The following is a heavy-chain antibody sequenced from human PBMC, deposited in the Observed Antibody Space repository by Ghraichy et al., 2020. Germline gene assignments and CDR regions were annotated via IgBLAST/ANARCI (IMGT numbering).Heavy chain of an antibody. CDR2: IYTSGST. CDR1: GGSISSGSYY. D-gene: IGHD6-13*01. J-gene: IGHJ6*02. Sequence: SETLSLTCTVSGGSISSGSYYWSWIRQPAGKGLEWIGRIYTSGSTNYNHSLKSRVTISVDTSKNQFSLKLSSVTAADTAVYYCAREHIAAAGTGDYYYYGMDVWGQGTTVTVSS. V-gene: IGHV4-61*02. CDR3: AREHIAAAGTGDYYYYGMDV.